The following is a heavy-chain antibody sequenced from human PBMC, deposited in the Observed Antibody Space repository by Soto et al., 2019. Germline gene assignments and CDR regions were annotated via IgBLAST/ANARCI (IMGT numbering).Heavy chain of an antibody. V-gene: IGHV4-59*01. CDR3: ARMGIESSTPSFAY. D-gene: IGHD7-27*01. Sequence: PSESPALARAASGGCMCIYVWGVILQPPGKGLEWTGYIYYSGSTNYNPALKSRVTISVDTSNSQFSLSLSSVTAADTAVYYCARMGIESSTPSFAYWGLGIWVTVSS. CDR2: IYYSGST. J-gene: IGHJ4*02. CDR1: GGCMCIYV.